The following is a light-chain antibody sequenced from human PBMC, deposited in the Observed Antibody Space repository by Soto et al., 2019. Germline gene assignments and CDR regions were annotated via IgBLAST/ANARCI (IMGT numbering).Light chain of an antibody. J-gene: IGKJ2*01. Sequence: EIVLTQSPGTLSLSPGERATLSCRASQSVSTSYLAWYQHKPGQPPRLLIYGASSRATGIPDRFSGSGSGTDFTLTFSRLEPEDFAVYYCQQYGSSPPLYTFGQGTKLAI. CDR3: QQYGSSPPLYT. V-gene: IGKV3-20*01. CDR2: GAS. CDR1: QSVSTSY.